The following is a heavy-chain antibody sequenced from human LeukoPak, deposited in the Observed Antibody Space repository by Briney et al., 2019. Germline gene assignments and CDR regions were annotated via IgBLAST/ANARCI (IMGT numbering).Heavy chain of an antibody. CDR3: AKDNRRHYTSGPNPDSLH. CDR2: ISWNSGSI. J-gene: IGHJ4*02. D-gene: IGHD6-19*01. Sequence: GRSLRLSCAGSGFIFNNYAMHWVRQPPGQGLEWVSGISWNSGSIDYADSVKGQFTISRDNAKNSLYLQMNSLRVEDTAFYYCAKDNRRHYTSGPNPDSLHWGQGALVTVSS. V-gene: IGHV3-9*01. CDR1: GFIFNNYA.